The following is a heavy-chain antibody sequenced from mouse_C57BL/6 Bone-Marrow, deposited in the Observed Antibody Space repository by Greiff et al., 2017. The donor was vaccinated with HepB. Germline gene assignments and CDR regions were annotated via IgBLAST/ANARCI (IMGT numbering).Heavy chain of an antibody. CDR2: INPSNGGT. CDR1: GYTFTSYW. Sequence: VQLQQPGTELVKPGASVKLSCKASGYTFTSYWMHWVKQRPGQGLEWIGNINPSNGGTYYNEKVKGKATLTVDKSSSTAYMQLSSLTSEDSAVYYCASGYYGSSFDYWGQGTTLTVSS. J-gene: IGHJ2*01. CDR3: ASGYYGSSFDY. D-gene: IGHD1-1*01. V-gene: IGHV1-53*01.